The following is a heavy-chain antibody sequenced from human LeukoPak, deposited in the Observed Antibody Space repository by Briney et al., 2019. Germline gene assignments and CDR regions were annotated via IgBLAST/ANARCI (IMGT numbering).Heavy chain of an antibody. CDR1: GGSISSYY. J-gene: IGHJ5*02. V-gene: IGHV4-59*01. D-gene: IGHD3-22*01. CDR2: IYYSGST. CDR3: ARVPTYYYDSSGYYYVGRFEP. Sequence: SETLSLTCTVSGGSISSYYWSWIRQPPGKGLEWIGYIYYSGSTNYNPSLKSRVTISVDTSKNQFSLKLSSVTAADTAVYYCARVPTYYYDSSGYYYVGRFEPCGQGTPVTVSS.